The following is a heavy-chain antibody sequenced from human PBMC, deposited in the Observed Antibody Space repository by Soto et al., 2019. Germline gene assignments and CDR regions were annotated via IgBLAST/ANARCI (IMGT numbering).Heavy chain of an antibody. V-gene: IGHV4-61*01. CDR2: IHYSGST. CDR1: GGSVSIGTYY. Sequence: PSETLSLTCTVPGGSVSIGTYYWSWIRQPPGKGLEWIGFIHYSGSTNYNPSLKGRVTMSVDTSKNQFSLKLTSVNTADTAIYYCTRGGDRYKTGHWGQGTLVTVSS. CDR3: TRGGDRYKTGH. D-gene: IGHD2-21*01. J-gene: IGHJ4*02.